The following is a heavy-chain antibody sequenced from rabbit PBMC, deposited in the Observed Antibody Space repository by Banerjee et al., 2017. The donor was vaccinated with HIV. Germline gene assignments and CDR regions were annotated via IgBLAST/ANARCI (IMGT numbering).Heavy chain of an antibody. J-gene: IGHJ4*01. CDR2: IYTGSGSA. CDR3: ARGGSDVVYGFNL. CDR1: GFTFTNYW. D-gene: IGHD1-1*01. Sequence: QSLEESGGGLVKPGGTLTLTCTASGFTFTNYWMSWVRQSPGKGLEWLGYIYTGSGSAYYGSWAKGRFTASKTSSTTVTLQIARLTVADTATYFCARGGSDVVYGFNLWGPGTLVTVS. V-gene: IGHV1S40*01.